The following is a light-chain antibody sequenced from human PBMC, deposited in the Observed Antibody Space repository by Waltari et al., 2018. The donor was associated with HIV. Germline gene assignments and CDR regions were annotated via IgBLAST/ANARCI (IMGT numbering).Light chain of an antibody. Sequence: QSALTQPASASGSPGQSITISCTGTSSDVGSYNLVSWYQQHPGKVPKLIIYEVSKRPSGVSYRFSGSKSGDTASLTISGLQAEDEADYYCCSYAGSSTLIFGGGTKLTVL. CDR1: SSDVGSYNL. CDR2: EVS. V-gene: IGLV2-23*02. CDR3: CSYAGSSTLI. J-gene: IGLJ2*01.